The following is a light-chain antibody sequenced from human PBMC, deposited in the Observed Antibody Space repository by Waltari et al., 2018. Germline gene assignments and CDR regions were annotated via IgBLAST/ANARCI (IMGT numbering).Light chain of an antibody. CDR1: QTVRTTY. CDR2: GAS. V-gene: IGKV3-20*01. J-gene: IGKJ4*01. Sequence: DIVLTQPPGTLSLPPGERATLSCRASQTVRTTYLAWYQQKPGQAPTLLIYGASSRATGIPDRFSGSGSGTDFSLTISSLEPEDFAVYYCQQYDISPLTFGGGTRVEIK. CDR3: QQYDISPLT.